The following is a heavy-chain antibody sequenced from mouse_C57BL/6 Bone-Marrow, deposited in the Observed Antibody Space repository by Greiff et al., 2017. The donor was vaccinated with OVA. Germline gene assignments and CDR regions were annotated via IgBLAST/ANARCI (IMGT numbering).Heavy chain of an antibody. CDR1: GFTFSSYA. V-gene: IGHV5-4*01. CDR3: AREDGYYPLFAY. J-gene: IGHJ3*01. Sequence: EVQVVESGGGLVKPGGSLKLSCAASGFTFSSYAMSWVRQTPEQRLEWVATISDGGSYTYYPDNVKGRFTISRDNAKNNLYLQMSHLKSEDTAMYYCAREDGYYPLFAYWGQGTLVTVSA. CDR2: ISDGGSYT. D-gene: IGHD2-3*01.